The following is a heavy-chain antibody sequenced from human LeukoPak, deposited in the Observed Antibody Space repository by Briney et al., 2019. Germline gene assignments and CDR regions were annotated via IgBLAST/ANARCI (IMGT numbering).Heavy chain of an antibody. J-gene: IGHJ4*02. Sequence: GGSLRLSCAASGFAFGTYPMNWVRQAPGKGLEWLSYISEGSRTIYYADSVKGRFTISRDNTQNSLYLQMSSLRAEDTAVYYCARGRAWELLGVDYWGQGTLVTVSS. D-gene: IGHD1-26*01. V-gene: IGHV3-48*04. CDR2: ISEGSRTI. CDR1: GFAFGTYP. CDR3: ARGRAWELLGVDY.